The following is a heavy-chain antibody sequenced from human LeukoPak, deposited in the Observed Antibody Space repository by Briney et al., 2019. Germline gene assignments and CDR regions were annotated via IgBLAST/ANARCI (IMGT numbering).Heavy chain of an antibody. CDR2: ISAYNGNT. CDR1: GYTFTSYG. D-gene: IGHD5-24*01. J-gene: IGHJ3*02. Sequence: ASVKVSCKASGYTFTSYGISWVRQAPGQGLEWRGWISAYNGNTNYAQKLQGGVTMTTDTSTSTAYMELRSLRSDDTAVYYCARGLQENLAWLQAFSAFDIWGQGTMVTVSS. V-gene: IGHV1-18*01. CDR3: ARGLQENLAWLQAFSAFDI.